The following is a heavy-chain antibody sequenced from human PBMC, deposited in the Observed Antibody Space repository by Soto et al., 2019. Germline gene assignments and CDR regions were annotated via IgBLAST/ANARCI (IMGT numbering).Heavy chain of an antibody. V-gene: IGHV4-59*01. CDR3: ARSHYYDSSGYYDYFYYYIDL. J-gene: IGHJ6*03. CDR1: GGSISSYY. CDR2: IYYSGST. Sequence: SETLSLTCTVSGGSISSYYWSWIRQPPGKGLEWIGYIYYSGSTNYNPSLKSRVNISVDTSKNQFSLKLSSVTAADTAVYYCARSHYYDSSGYYDYFYYYIDLWGKGTT. D-gene: IGHD3-22*01.